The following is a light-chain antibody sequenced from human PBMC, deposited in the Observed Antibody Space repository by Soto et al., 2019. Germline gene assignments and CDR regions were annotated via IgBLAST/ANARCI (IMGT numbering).Light chain of an antibody. V-gene: IGKV1-6*01. CDR1: QDIRSD. CDR2: AAS. CDR3: LQDYSYPRT. Sequence: ATQMTQSPSSMSASLGDRVTITCRASQDIRSDVSWYQQKPGKAPKRLIYAASRLQSGVPSRFSGSGSGTDFALTISSLQPEDFATYYCLQDYSYPRTFGQGTKVEIK. J-gene: IGKJ1*01.